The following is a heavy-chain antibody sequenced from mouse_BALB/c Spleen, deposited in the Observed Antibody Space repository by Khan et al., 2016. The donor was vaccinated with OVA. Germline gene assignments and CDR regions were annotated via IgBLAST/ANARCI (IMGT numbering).Heavy chain of an antibody. CDR1: GYSITSDYA. CDR3: ARSGNISTVVVTDFDF. V-gene: IGHV3-2*02. D-gene: IGHD1-1*01. Sequence: EVQLQESGPGLVKPSQSLSLTCTVTGYSITSDYAWNWIRQFPGNRLEWMGYIKYSGIPSYNPSLKSRISLTRDTSKNQFFLQLNSVSTEDTATYDCARSGNISTVVVTDFDFWGQGTTLTVSS. J-gene: IGHJ2*01. CDR2: IKYSGIP.